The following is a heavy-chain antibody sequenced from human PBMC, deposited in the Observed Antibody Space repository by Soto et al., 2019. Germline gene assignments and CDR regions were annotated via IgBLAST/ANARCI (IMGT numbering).Heavy chain of an antibody. J-gene: IGHJ5*02. Sequence: ASVKVSCKASGYTFTTYGVSWARQAPGQGLEWMGWISAYNGNTNYAQRLQGRVTLTTDISTSTAYMELRSLRSDDTAVYYCARAPQVAVAGTVDLWGQGTLVTVSS. CDR3: ARAPQVAVAGTVDL. CDR2: ISAYNGNT. D-gene: IGHD6-19*01. CDR1: GYTFTTYG. V-gene: IGHV1-18*01.